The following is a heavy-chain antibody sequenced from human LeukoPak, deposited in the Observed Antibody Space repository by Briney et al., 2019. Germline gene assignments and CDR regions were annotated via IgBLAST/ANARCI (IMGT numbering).Heavy chain of an antibody. CDR1: GYTFTSYG. D-gene: IGHD3-3*01. Sequence: ASVKVSCKASGYTFTSYGISWVRQAPGQGLEWMGWISAYNGNTNYAQKLQGRVTMTTDTSTSTAYMELRSLRSDDTAVYYCASTYDFWGRPDYYYMDVWGKGTTVTVSS. V-gene: IGHV1-18*01. J-gene: IGHJ6*03. CDR2: ISAYNGNT. CDR3: ASTYDFWGRPDYYYMDV.